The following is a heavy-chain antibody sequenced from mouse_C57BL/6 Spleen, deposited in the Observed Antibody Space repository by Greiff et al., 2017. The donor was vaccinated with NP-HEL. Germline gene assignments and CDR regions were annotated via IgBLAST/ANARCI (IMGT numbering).Heavy chain of an antibody. V-gene: IGHV1-20*01. CDR1: GYSFTGYF. CDR2: INPYNGDT. D-gene: IGHD1-1*01. J-gene: IGHJ1*03. Sequence: VQLQQSGPELVKPGDSVKISCKASGYSFTGYFMNWVMQSHGKSLEWIGRINPYNGDTFYNQKFKGKATLTVDKSSSTAHMELRSLTSEDSAVYYCAREGGSSSWYFDVWGTGTTVTVSS. CDR3: AREGGSSSWYFDV.